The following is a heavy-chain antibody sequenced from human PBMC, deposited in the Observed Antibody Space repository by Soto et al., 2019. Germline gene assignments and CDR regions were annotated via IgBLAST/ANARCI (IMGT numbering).Heavy chain of an antibody. CDR2: ISGSGDST. V-gene: IGHV3-23*01. D-gene: IGHD3-3*02. CDR1: GFTFSSYA. J-gene: IGHJ4*02. CDR3: AKCAFFMGGSSDY. Sequence: GSLRLSCAASGFTFSSYAMTWVRLAPGRGLEWVSAISGSGDSTYYADSVKGRFTISRDNSKNALYLQMNSLRADDTAVYYCAKCAFFMGGSSDYWGQGTLVSVSS.